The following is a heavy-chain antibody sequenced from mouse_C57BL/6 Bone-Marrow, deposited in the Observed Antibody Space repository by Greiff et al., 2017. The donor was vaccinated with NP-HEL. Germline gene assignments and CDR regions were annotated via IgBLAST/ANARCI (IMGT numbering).Heavy chain of an antibody. V-gene: IGHV1-72*01. J-gene: IGHJ4*01. D-gene: IGHD1-1*01. Sequence: QVHVKQPGAELVKPGASVKLSCKASGYTFTSYWMHWVKQRPGRGLEWIGRIDPNSGGTKYNEKFKSKATLTVDKPTSTAYRQLSSLTSEDSAVYYCARWGTTVVDYAMDYWGQGTSVTVSS. CDR2: IDPNSGGT. CDR1: GYTFTSYW. CDR3: ARWGTTVVDYAMDY.